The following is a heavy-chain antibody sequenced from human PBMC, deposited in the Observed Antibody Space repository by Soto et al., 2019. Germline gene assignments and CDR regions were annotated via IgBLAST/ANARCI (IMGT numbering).Heavy chain of an antibody. CDR3: ARTFRNIVVVTAIYWDY. Sequence: ASVKVSCKASGYTFTSYGISWVRQAPGQGLEWTGWISAYNGNTNYAQKLQGRVTMTTDTSTSTAYMELRSLRSDDTAVYYCARTFRNIVVVTAIYWDYWGQGTLVTVSS. V-gene: IGHV1-18*04. CDR1: GYTFTSYG. J-gene: IGHJ4*02. D-gene: IGHD2-21*02. CDR2: ISAYNGNT.